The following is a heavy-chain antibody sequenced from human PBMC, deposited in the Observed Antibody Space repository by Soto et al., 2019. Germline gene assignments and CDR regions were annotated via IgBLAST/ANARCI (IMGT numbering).Heavy chain of an antibody. V-gene: IGHV4-4*07. CDR2: IFSSGST. D-gene: IGHD5-12*01. J-gene: IGHJ4*02. CDR3: AREGSYSAYNFAHGIQLWSFDF. CDR1: GGSINTFY. Sequence: SETLSLTCTVSGGSINTFYWSWVRQPAGKGLEWIGRIFSSGSTSFNPSLESRVAMSVDTSKNHFSLNLSSVTAADMAVYYCAREGSYSAYNFAHGIQLWSFDFWGQGALATVSS.